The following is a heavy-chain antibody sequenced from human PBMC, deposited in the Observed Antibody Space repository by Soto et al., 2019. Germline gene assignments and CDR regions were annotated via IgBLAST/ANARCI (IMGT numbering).Heavy chain of an antibody. CDR3: TRHTRRGSYYLSDY. D-gene: IGHD1-26*01. V-gene: IGHV3-73*01. CDR1: GFTFSGSA. CDR2: IRSKANSYAT. Sequence: GGSVRLSCAASGFTFSGSAMHWVRQASGKGLEWVGRIRSKANSYATAYAASVKGRFTISRDDSKNTAYLQMNSLKTEDTAVYYCTRHTRRGSYYLSDYWGQGTLVTVSS. J-gene: IGHJ4*02.